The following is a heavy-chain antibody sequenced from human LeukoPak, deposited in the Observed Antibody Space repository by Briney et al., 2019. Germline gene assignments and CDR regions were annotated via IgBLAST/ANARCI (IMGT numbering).Heavy chain of an antibody. J-gene: IGHJ1*01. CDR3: AKGSITVAGTSGYFQH. V-gene: IGHV3-23*01. Sequence: GGSLRLSCAASGFTFSSYAMTWVRQAPGEGLEWVSVISGSGGSTYYADSVKGRFTISRDNSKKTLYLQMNSLRTEDTAVYYCAKGSITVAGTSGYFQHWGQGTLVTVSS. D-gene: IGHD6-19*01. CDR2: ISGSGGST. CDR1: GFTFSSYA.